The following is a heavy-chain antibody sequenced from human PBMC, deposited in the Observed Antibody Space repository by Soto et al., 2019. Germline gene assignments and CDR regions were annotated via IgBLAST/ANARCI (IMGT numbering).Heavy chain of an antibody. Sequence: LSLTCSVSGGSINSFYWIWIRRAPGKGLEWIGYISDIGRTDYNPSLKSRITISLDTSKDQISLNLRSVTAADTALYFCARLPGTSVLDGFDLWGPGTMVTVSS. D-gene: IGHD6-6*01. CDR3: ARLPGTSVLDGFDL. CDR1: GGSINSFY. J-gene: IGHJ3*01. V-gene: IGHV4-59*01. CDR2: ISDIGRT.